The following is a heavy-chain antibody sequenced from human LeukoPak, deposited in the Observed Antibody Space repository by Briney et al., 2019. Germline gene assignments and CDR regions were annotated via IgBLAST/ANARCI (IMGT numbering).Heavy chain of an antibody. Sequence: SETLSLTCTVSGGSISSYYWNWIRQPPGKGLEWIGYIYYSGSTNYNPSLKSRVTISVDTSKNQFSLRLSSVTAADTAVYYCARGYSSGWYRDPLNWFDPWGQGTLVTVSS. CDR1: GGSISSYY. J-gene: IGHJ5*02. V-gene: IGHV4-59*01. CDR2: IYYSGST. CDR3: ARGYSSGWYRDPLNWFDP. D-gene: IGHD6-19*01.